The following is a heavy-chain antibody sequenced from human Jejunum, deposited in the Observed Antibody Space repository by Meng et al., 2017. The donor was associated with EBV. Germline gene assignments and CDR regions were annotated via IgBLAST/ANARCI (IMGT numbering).Heavy chain of an antibody. CDR1: GGSINSKNW. J-gene: IGHJ4*02. CDR2: IDHSGST. CDR3: ARDSQYLARGYFDY. D-gene: IGHD2/OR15-2a*01. Sequence: QVQLQESGPGLVQPSGTLSLTCPVSGGSINSKNWWHWFRQAPGKGLEWIGEIDHSGSTHYNPSLKSRVTISLGTSMNQFSLELTSPTAADTAVYYCARDSQYLARGYFDYWGQGALVTVSS. V-gene: IGHV4-4*02.